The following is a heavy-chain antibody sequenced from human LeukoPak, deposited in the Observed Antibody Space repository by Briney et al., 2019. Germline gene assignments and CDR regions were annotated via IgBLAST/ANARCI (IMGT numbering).Heavy chain of an antibody. Sequence: PSETLSLTCAAYGGSFSGYYWSWIRQPPGKGLEWIGSIYYSGSTYYNPSLKSRVTISVDTSKNQFSLKLSSVTAADTAVYYCARDRTPYYYYYMDVWGKGTTVTVSS. CDR3: ARDRTPYYYYYMDV. J-gene: IGHJ6*03. CDR1: GGSFSGYY. V-gene: IGHV4-34*01. CDR2: IYYSGST.